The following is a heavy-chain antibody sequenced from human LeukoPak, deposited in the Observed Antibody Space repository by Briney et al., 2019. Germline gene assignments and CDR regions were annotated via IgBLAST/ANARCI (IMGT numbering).Heavy chain of an antibody. Sequence: PGGSLRLSCAASGFTFSSYAMSWVRQAPGNGLEWVSAISGSVGSTYYADSVKGRFTISRDNSKNTLYLQMNSLRAEDTAVYYCAKGTYYDILTGINFDYWGQGTLVTVSS. J-gene: IGHJ4*02. CDR2: ISGSVGST. V-gene: IGHV3-23*01. CDR1: GFTFSSYA. CDR3: AKGTYYDILTGINFDY. D-gene: IGHD3-9*01.